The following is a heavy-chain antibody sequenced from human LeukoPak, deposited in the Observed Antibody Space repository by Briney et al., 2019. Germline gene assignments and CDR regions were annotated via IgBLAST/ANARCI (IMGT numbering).Heavy chain of an antibody. D-gene: IGHD6-19*01. CDR1: GFTFSSYA. J-gene: IGHJ4*02. V-gene: IGHV3-23*01. CDR3: AKDGSGWYSYFDS. CDR2: FSGSGGDT. Sequence: GGSLRLSCAASGFTFSSYAMSWVRQAPGKGLEWVSAFSGSGGDTYYADSVKGRFTISRDNSKNTLYLQMNSLRAEDTAVYYCAKDGSGWYSYFDSWGQGTLVTVSS.